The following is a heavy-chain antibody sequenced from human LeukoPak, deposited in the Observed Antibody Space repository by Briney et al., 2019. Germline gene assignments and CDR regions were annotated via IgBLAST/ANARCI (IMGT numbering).Heavy chain of an antibody. D-gene: IGHD1-1*01. J-gene: IGHJ4*02. CDR1: GFTFSNSR. V-gene: IGHV3-15*01. CDR2: IKSKSDGRKT. CDR3: TAGAGGSYRHFDY. Sequence: PGGSLRLSCAASGFTFSNSRMSWVRQAPGKGLEWVGRIKSKSDGRKTEYSAPGQGRFTISNDDSKNTQDLQMNSQETEDTAVYYCTAGAGGSYRHFDYWGQGTLVTVSS.